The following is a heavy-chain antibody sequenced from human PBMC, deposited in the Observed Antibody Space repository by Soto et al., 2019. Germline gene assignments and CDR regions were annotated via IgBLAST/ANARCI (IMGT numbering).Heavy chain of an antibody. J-gene: IGHJ4*02. CDR1: GFTFSSYG. CDR2: IWYDGSNK. Sequence: PGGSLRLSCAASGFTFSSYGMHWVRQAPGKGLEWVAVIWYDGSNKYYADSVKGRFTISRDNSKNTLYLQMNSLRAEDTAVYYCARGRGYSYGYPQRFDYWGQGTLVTVSS. V-gene: IGHV3-33*01. D-gene: IGHD5-18*01. CDR3: ARGRGYSYGYPQRFDY.